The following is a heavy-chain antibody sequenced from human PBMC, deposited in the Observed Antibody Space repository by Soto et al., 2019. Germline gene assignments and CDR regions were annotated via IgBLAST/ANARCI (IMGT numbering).Heavy chain of an antibody. D-gene: IGHD3-3*01. CDR1: GGSISSGGYY. CDR3: ARDEAIFGSGSSSWFDP. Sequence: QVQLQESGPGLVKPSQTLSLTCTVSGGSISSGGYYWSWIRQHPGKGLEWIGYIYYSGSTYYNPSHKSRVTISVDTSKNQFSLKLSSVTAADTAVYYCARDEAIFGSGSSSWFDPWGQGTLVTVSS. V-gene: IGHV4-31*03. J-gene: IGHJ5*02. CDR2: IYYSGST.